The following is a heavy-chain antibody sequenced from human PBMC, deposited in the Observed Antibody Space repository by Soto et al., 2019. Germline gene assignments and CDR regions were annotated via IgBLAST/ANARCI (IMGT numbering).Heavy chain of an antibody. CDR1: GVTFSSYS. CDR3: ASDLAALNWFDP. CDR2: ISSSSSTI. J-gene: IGHJ5*02. Sequence: GRPLRVSYAASGVTFSSYSMHWVSQAPGKGLEWVSYISSSSSTIYYADSVKGRFTISRDNAKNSLYLQMNSLRDEDTAVYYCASDLAALNWFDPWGQGTLVTVSS. V-gene: IGHV3-48*02.